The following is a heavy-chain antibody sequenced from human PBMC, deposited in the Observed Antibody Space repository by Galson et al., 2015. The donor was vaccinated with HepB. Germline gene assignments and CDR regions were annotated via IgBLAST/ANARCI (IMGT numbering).Heavy chain of an antibody. J-gene: IGHJ4*02. CDR1: GDSISSNSAA. Sequence: CAISGDSISSNSAAWNWIRQSPSSGLEWLGRTYYRSKWYNDYAVSEKIRFTINTDTSTNQFSLQLNSVTPEDTAVSYCARDSRKYFDYWGQGILVTVSS. V-gene: IGHV6-1*01. CDR3: ARDSRKYFDY. CDR2: TYYRSKWYN.